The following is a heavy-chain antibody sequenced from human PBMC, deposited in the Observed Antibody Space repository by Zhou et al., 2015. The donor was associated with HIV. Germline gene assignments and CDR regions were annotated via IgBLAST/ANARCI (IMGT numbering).Heavy chain of an antibody. CDR1: GGTFSSYA. Sequence: QVQLVQSGAEVKKPGSSVKVSCKASGGTFSSYAISWVRQAPGQGLEWMGGIIPIFGTANYAQKFQGRVTITADKSTSTAYMELSSLRSEDTAVYYCAREPYSGGSLQGWFDPWGQGTLVTVSS. CDR3: AREPYSGGSLQGWFDP. CDR2: IIPIFGTA. D-gene: IGHD2-15*01. V-gene: IGHV1-69*06. J-gene: IGHJ5*02.